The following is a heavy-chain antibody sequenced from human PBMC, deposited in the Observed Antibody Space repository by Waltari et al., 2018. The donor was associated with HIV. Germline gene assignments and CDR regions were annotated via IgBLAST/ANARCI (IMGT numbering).Heavy chain of an antibody. J-gene: IGHJ3*01. V-gene: IGHV3-15*06. CDR1: GLELRDAW. Sequence: EVKLVVSGGDLVKAGGSLRLSCAASGLELRDAWMSWVRQTPVGALQWIGTIKSDANGKTVYYLEALKRRFTISRDDSKEMSYLQIDGLNTDDTATYFCSWDDKAVFDYWGLGTTVIVSS. CDR3: SWDDKAVFDY. D-gene: IGHD1-26*01. CDR2: IKSDANGKTV.